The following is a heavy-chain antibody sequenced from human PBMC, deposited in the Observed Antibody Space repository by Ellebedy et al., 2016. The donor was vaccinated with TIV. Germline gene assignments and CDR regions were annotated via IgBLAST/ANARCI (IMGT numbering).Heavy chain of an antibody. J-gene: IGHJ5*02. Sequence: AASVKVSCKASGYSFTSHGMSWVRQAPGQGLQWMGWVTAYNRDTYYAQNFQGRVTFTTDTSSSTAYMELRSLRSDDTGVYYCARGAMALSWGQGTLVTVSS. D-gene: IGHD5-24*01. V-gene: IGHV1-18*01. CDR3: ARGAMALS. CDR1: GYSFTSHG. CDR2: VTAYNRDT.